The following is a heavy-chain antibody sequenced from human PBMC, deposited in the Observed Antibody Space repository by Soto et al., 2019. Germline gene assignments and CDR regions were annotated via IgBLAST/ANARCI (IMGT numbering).Heavy chain of an antibody. Sequence: GGSLRLSCAASGFTFSSYSMNWVRQAPGKGLEWVSYISSSSSTIYYADSVKGRFTISRDNAKNSLYLQMNSLRDEDTAVYYCARVPTTVGVTPIDYWGQGTLVTVSS. D-gene: IGHD4-17*01. CDR2: ISSSSSTI. CDR1: GFTFSSYS. J-gene: IGHJ4*02. CDR3: ARVPTTVGVTPIDY. V-gene: IGHV3-48*02.